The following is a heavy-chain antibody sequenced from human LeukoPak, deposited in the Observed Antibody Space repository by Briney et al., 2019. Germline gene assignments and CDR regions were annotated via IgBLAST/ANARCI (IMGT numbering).Heavy chain of an antibody. CDR1: GGSISSDNG. V-gene: IGHV4-4*02. CDR2: IFHNGNS. J-gene: IGHJ3*01. D-gene: IGHD3-16*01. CDR3: ARDWGTWRAFDF. Sequence: SETLSLTCAVSGGSISSDNGWSWVGQPPGKGLEWSGEIFHNGNSDYNPSLKSRVTISLDKASDQFSLKLMSVTAADTAVYYCARDWGTWRAFDFWGQGTVVTVSS.